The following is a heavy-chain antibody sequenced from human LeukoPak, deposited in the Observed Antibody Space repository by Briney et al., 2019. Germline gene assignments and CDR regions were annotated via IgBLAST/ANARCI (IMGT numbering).Heavy chain of an antibody. CDR1: GGSFSGYY. Sequence: KPSETLSLTCAVYGGSFSGYYWSWIRQPPGKGLEWIGEINHSGSTNYNPSLKSRVTISVDTSKNQFSLKLSSVTAADTAVYYCARHPPRITIFGVVTDPPPNWFDPWGQGTLVTVSS. CDR2: INHSGST. J-gene: IGHJ5*02. CDR3: ARHPPRITIFGVVTDPPPNWFDP. D-gene: IGHD3-3*01. V-gene: IGHV4-34*01.